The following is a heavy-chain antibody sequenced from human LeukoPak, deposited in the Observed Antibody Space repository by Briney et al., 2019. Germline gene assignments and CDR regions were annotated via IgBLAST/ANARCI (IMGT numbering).Heavy chain of an antibody. CDR3: ARGGRVAAINELFDY. V-gene: IGHV1-8*03. Sequence: GASVKVSCKASGYTFTSYDINWVRQATGQGLEWMGWMNPNSGNAGYAQKFQGRVTITRNTSISTAYMELSSLRFEDTAVYYCARGGRVAAINELFDYWGQGTLVTVSS. CDR2: MNPNSGNA. D-gene: IGHD2-15*01. J-gene: IGHJ4*02. CDR1: GYTFTSYD.